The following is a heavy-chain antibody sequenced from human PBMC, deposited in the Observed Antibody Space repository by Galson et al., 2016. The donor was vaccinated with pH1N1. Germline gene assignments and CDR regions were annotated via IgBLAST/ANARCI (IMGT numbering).Heavy chain of an antibody. CDR2: IKEDGSET. J-gene: IGHJ4*02. CDR3: ARAIGSWSAY. D-gene: IGHD3-22*01. CDR1: GFTFSNYW. V-gene: IGHV3-7*01. Sequence: SLRLSCAASGFTFSNYWMHWVRQVPGKGLEWVANIKEDGSETYYVDSVRGRFTISRDNAKNSLYLQMNSLRDEDAALYYCARAIGSWSAYWGQGTLVTVSS.